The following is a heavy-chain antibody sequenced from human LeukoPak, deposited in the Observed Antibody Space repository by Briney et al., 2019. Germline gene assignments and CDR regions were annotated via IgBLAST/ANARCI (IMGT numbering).Heavy chain of an antibody. CDR3: VRGSLASGVVVYYYYYLDV. V-gene: IGHV3-23*01. D-gene: IGHD3-3*01. Sequence: GGSLRLSCAASGFTFSSYAMSWVRQAPGKGLEWVSAISGSGGSTYHADSVKGRFTISRDNAKSSLYLQMNSLRAEDTAVYYCVRGSLASGVVVYYYYYLDVWGKGTTVTVSS. J-gene: IGHJ6*03. CDR2: ISGSGGST. CDR1: GFTFSSYA.